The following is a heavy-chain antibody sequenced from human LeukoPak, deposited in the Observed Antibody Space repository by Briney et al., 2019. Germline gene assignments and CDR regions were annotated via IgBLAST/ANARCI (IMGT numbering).Heavy chain of an antibody. CDR2: MNPNSGNT. CDR3: ARGLRYYDFWSGYYSDY. CDR1: GYTFTSYD. V-gene: IGHV1-8*01. Sequence: ASVKVSCKASGYTFTSYDINWVRQATGQGLEWMGWMNPNSGNTGYAQKFQGRVTMTRNTSISTVYMELSSLRSEDTAVYYCARGLRYYDFWSGYYSDYWGQGTLVTVSS. D-gene: IGHD3-3*01. J-gene: IGHJ4*02.